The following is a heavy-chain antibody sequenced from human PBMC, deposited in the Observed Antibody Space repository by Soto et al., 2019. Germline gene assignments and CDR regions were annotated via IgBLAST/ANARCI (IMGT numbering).Heavy chain of an antibody. D-gene: IGHD3-9*01. Sequence: PGGSLRLSCAASGFTFSSYSMNWVRQAPGKGLEWVSSISSSSSTIYYADSVKGRFTISRDNAKNSLYLQMNSLRDEDTAVYYCARASYDILTGPPDDAFDIWGQGTMVTVSS. V-gene: IGHV3-48*02. CDR2: ISSSSSTI. CDR3: ARASYDILTGPPDDAFDI. J-gene: IGHJ3*02. CDR1: GFTFSSYS.